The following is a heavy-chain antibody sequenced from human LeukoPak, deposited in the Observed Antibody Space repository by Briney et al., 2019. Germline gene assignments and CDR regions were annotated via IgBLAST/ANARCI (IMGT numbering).Heavy chain of an antibody. J-gene: IGHJ4*02. CDR3: AGHHFGSGNYYKF. V-gene: IGHV3-23*01. D-gene: IGHD3-10*01. Sequence: GGSLRLSSAASGFSFSNYAMSWVRQAPGKGLEWISAINNSGGYTYYVDSVKGRFTISRDNSRNTLYLQMSSLRAEDTAVYYCAGHHFGSGNYYKFWGQGTLVTVSS. CDR1: GFSFSNYA. CDR2: INNSGGYT.